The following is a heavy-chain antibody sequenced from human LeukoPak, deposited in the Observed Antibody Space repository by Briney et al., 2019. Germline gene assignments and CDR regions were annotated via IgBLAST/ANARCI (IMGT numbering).Heavy chain of an antibody. Sequence: PGGSLRLSCAASGFTFSSYGMHWVRQAPGKGLEWVAVISYDGSNKYYADSVKGRFTISRDNSKNTLYLQMNSLRAEDTAVYYCAKDLGQLVRPLYYYGMDVWGQGTTVTVSS. CDR1: GFTFSSYG. D-gene: IGHD6-13*01. CDR2: ISYDGSNK. V-gene: IGHV3-30*18. J-gene: IGHJ6*02. CDR3: AKDLGQLVRPLYYYGMDV.